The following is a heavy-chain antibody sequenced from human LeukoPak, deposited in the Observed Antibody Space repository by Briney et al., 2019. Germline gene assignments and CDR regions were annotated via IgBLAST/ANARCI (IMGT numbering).Heavy chain of an antibody. J-gene: IGHJ4*02. CDR1: GFTFSSYW. CDR2: IKQDGSER. D-gene: IGHD2-2*01. V-gene: IGHV3-7*01. CDR3: ARRESIVVVPAASTGGYFDY. Sequence: GGSLRLSCAASGFTFSSYWMSWVRQAPGKGLEWVANIKQDGSERYYVDSVKGRFTISRDNAKNSLYLQMNSLRAEDTAVYYCARRESIVVVPAASTGGYFDYWGQGTLVTVSS.